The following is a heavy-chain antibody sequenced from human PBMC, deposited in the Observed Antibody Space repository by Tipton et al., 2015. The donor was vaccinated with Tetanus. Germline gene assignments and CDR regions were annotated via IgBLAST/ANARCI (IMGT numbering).Heavy chain of an antibody. CDR3: ARENFYALDY. J-gene: IGHJ4*02. V-gene: IGHV3-11*01. CDR2: ISSSGSTI. Sequence: SLRLSCAASGFTFSEYYMSWIRQAPGKGLEWVSYISSSGSTIYYADSVKGRFTISRDNAKNSLSLQVNSLRAEDTAVYFCARENFYALDYWGQGTLVTVSS. CDR1: GFTFSEYY. D-gene: IGHD2/OR15-2a*01.